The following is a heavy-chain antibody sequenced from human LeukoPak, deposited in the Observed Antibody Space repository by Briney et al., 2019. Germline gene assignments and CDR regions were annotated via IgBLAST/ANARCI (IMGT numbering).Heavy chain of an antibody. Sequence: NTSETLSLTCAVYGGSFSGYYSSWIRQPPGKGLEWIGEINHSGSTNYNPSLKSRVTISVDTSKNQFSLKLSSVTAADTAVYYCARGRKTLVVVPAAPKPYYFDYWGQGTLVTVSS. J-gene: IGHJ4*02. CDR2: INHSGST. CDR3: ARGRKTLVVVPAAPKPYYFDY. V-gene: IGHV4-34*01. D-gene: IGHD2-2*01. CDR1: GGSFSGYY.